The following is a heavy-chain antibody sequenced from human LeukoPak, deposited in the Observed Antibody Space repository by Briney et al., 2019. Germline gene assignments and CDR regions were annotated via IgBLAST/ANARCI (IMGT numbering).Heavy chain of an antibody. Sequence: PGRSLRLSCAASGFTFSSYAMHWVRQAPGKGLEWVAVISYDGSNKYYADSVKGRFTISRDNSKNTLYLQMNSLRAEDTAVYYCARDERLLWFGESSYYFDYWGQGTLVTVSS. CDR1: GFTFSSYA. D-gene: IGHD3-10*01. J-gene: IGHJ4*02. V-gene: IGHV3-30-3*01. CDR2: ISYDGSNK. CDR3: ARDERLLWFGESSYYFDY.